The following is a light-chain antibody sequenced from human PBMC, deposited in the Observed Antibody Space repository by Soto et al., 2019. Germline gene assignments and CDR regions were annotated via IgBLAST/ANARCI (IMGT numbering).Light chain of an antibody. V-gene: IGKV3-11*01. J-gene: IGKJ4*01. CDR1: QSVSRY. CDR2: DAS. Sequence: EIVLTQSPATLSLSPGERATLSCRASQSVSRYLAWYQQKPGQAPRLLIYDASNRATGIPARFSGSGSGTDFTLTITSVEPEDSAVYYCHQRSNWPSTFGGGTKVEIK. CDR3: HQRSNWPST.